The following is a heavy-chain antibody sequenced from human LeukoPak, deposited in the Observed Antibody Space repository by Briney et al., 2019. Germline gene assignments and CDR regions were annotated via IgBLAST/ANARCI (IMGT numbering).Heavy chain of an antibody. J-gene: IGHJ2*01. CDR2: LYSGSDT. V-gene: IGHV3-53*01. CDR1: GFSVSLNY. D-gene: IGHD3-3*02. Sequence: PGGSLTLSCAASGFSVSLNYMNWVRQAPGKGLEWVSILYSGSDTYYADSVKGRFTISRDNSKHMLFLHMNSLRVEDTAVYYCARVGDHFHWYLDLWGRGTLVTVSS. CDR3: ARVGDHFHWYLDL.